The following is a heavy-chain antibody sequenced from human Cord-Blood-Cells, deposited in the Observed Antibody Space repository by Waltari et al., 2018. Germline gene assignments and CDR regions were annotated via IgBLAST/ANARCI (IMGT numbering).Heavy chain of an antibody. J-gene: IGHJ4*02. CDR1: GFTLSSYW. V-gene: IGHV3-7*05. CDR2: IKQDGSEK. Sequence: EVQLVESGGGLVQPGGSLRLSCAASGFTLSSYWRSWVRQAPGKGQEWVANIKQDGSEKYYVDSVKGRFTISRDNAKNSLYLQMNSLRAEDTAVYYCARDRDLDYWGQGTLVTVSS. CDR3: ARDRDLDY.